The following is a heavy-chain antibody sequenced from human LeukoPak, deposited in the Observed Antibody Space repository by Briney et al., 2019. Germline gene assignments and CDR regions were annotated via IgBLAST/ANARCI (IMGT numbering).Heavy chain of an antibody. CDR3: ARGTVVVAATPIDY. D-gene: IGHD2-15*01. J-gene: IGHJ4*02. V-gene: IGHV3-30*03. Sequence: GGSLRLSCAASGFTFSSYSMNWVRQAPGKGLEWVAVISYDGSNKYYADSVKGRFTISRDNSKNTLYLQMNSLRAEDTAVYYCARGTVVVAATPIDYWGQGTLVTVSS. CDR2: ISYDGSNK. CDR1: GFTFSSYS.